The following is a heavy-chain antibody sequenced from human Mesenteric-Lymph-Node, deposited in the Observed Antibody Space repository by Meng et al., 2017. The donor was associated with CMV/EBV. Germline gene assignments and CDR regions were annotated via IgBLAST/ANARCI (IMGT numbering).Heavy chain of an antibody. J-gene: IGHJ4*02. CDR1: GYSLTSYF. D-gene: IGHD3-3*01. CDR3: ARNDFWSGYSLDY. CDR2: INPNSGGT. V-gene: IGHV1-2*02. Sequence: ASVKVSCKASGYSLTSYFLHWVRQAPGQGLEWMGWINPNSGGTNYAQKFQGRVTMTRDTSISTAYMELSRLRSDDTAVYYCARNDFWSGYSLDYWGQGTLVTVSS.